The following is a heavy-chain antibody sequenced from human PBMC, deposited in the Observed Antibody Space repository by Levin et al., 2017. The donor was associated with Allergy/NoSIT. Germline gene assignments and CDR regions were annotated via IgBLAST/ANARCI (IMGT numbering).Heavy chain of an antibody. Sequence: GESLKISCKASGYTFTSFGISWVRQAPGQGLEWMGWSSAYNGNTNYRQKFQGRVTMTTDTFTDTAYMELRSLRSDDTAVYFCTRDLGEDTSMIFFDFWGQGTLVTVSS. D-gene: IGHD3/OR15-3a*01. J-gene: IGHJ4*02. CDR1: GYTFTSFG. CDR3: TRDLGEDTSMIFFDF. CDR2: SSAYNGNT. V-gene: IGHV1-18*01.